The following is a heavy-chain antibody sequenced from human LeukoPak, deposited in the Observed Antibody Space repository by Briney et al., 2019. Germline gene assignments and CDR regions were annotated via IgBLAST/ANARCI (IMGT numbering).Heavy chain of an antibody. V-gene: IGHV4-59*08. J-gene: IGHJ5*02. CDR2: VYYTGST. CDR1: GGSISRHY. Sequence: SETLSLTCTVSGGSISRHYWSWIRQPPGKGLEWIGYVYYTGSTNYNPSLKSRVTISVDTSKNQFSLKLSSVTAADTAVYYCARTPSGRSPGINWFDPWGQGTLVTVSS. D-gene: IGHD6-25*01. CDR3: ARTPSGRSPGINWFDP.